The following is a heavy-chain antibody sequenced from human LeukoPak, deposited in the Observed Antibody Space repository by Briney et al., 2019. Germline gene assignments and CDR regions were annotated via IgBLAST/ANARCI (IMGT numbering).Heavy chain of an antibody. CDR3: ARGGNYYGSGSYSNWFDP. D-gene: IGHD3-10*01. CDR1: GGSFSGYY. V-gene: IGHV4-34*01. J-gene: IGHJ5*02. Sequence: NPSETLSLTCAVYGGSFSGYYWSWIRQPPGKGLEWIGEINHSGSTNYNPSLKSRVTISVDTSKNQFSLKLSSVTAADTAVYYCARGGNYYGSGSYSNWFDPWGQGTLVTVSS. CDR2: INHSGST.